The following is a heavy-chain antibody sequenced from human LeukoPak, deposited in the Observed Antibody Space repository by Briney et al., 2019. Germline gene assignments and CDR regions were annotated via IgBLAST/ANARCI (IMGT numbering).Heavy chain of an antibody. CDR2: INPNSGDT. D-gene: IGHD3-9*01. Sequence: ASVKVSCKASGYTFSGYYMHWVRQAPGQGLEWMGWINPNSGDTNYAQNFQGRVTMTRDTSISTAYMELSRLRSDDTAVFYCARSPHILTGENFDFWGQGTLVTVSS. CDR3: ARSPHILTGENFDF. V-gene: IGHV1-2*02. CDR1: GYTFSGYY. J-gene: IGHJ4*02.